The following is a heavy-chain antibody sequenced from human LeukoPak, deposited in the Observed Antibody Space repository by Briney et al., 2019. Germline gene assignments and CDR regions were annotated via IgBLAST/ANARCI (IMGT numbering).Heavy chain of an antibody. CDR2: ISGSGGST. J-gene: IGHJ4*02. D-gene: IGHD6-19*01. V-gene: IGHV3-23*01. CDR1: GGSISSYY. Sequence: QSSETLSLTCTVSGGSISSYYWSWVRQAPGKGLEWVSAISGSGGSTYYADSVKGRFTISRDNSKNTLYLQMNSLRAEDTAVYYCAHGYSSGWYSWGQGTLVTVSS. CDR3: AHGYSSGWYS.